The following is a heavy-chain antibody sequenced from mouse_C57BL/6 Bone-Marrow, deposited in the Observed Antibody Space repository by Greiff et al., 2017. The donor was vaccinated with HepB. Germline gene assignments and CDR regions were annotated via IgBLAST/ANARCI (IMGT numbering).Heavy chain of an antibody. V-gene: IGHV14-4*01. J-gene: IGHJ4*01. CDR1: GFNIKDDY. Sequence: EVKLVESGAELVRPGASVKLSCTASGFNIKDDYMHWVKQRPEQGLEWIGWIDPENGDTEYASKFQGKATITADTSSNTAYLQLSSLTSEDTAVYYCTNYGSSYDYAMDYWGQGTSVTVSS. D-gene: IGHD1-1*01. CDR3: TNYGSSYDYAMDY. CDR2: IDPENGDT.